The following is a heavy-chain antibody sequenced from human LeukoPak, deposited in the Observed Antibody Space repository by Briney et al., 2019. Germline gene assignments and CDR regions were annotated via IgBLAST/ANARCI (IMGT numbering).Heavy chain of an antibody. V-gene: IGHV3-23*01. J-gene: IGHJ4*02. D-gene: IGHD4-17*01. CDR1: GFTFSSYE. CDR3: APLSGYYGAYF. CDR2: ISGSGGST. Sequence: PGGSLRLSCAASGFTFSSYEMNWVRQAPGKGLEWVSAISGSGGSTYYADSVKGRFTISRDNSKNTLYLQMNSLRAEDTAVYYCAPLSGYYGAYFWGQGTLVTVSS.